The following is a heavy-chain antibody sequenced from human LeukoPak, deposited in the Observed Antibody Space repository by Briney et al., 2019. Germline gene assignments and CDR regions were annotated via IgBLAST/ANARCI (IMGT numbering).Heavy chain of an antibody. V-gene: IGHV4-34*01. CDR2: IHYTGAT. J-gene: IGHJ4*02. Sequence: SETLSLTCAVYGGSITGYYWSWIRQTPGRGLEWVGEIHYTGATSYNPSLKSRATISTDTSKNQFSLRLSSVTAADTAAYYCARGNILTGYCFDFWGQGALVTVSS. CDR3: ARGNILTGYCFDF. D-gene: IGHD3-9*01. CDR1: GGSITGYY.